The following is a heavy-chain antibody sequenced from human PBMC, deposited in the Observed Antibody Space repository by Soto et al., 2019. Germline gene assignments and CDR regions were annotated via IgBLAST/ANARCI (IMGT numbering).Heavy chain of an antibody. CDR3: ARDLSYGSLDFDY. D-gene: IGHD3-10*01. V-gene: IGHV3-33*01. J-gene: IGHJ4*02. CDR1: GFTFSGHG. CDR2: IWHDGSKQ. Sequence: VQLVESGGGVVQPGRSLRLSCAASGFTFSGHGMHWVRQAPGKGLEWVALIWHDGSKQNYADSVKGRFTISKDNSKNTLYLQMDSLRVEDTAVFYCARDLSYGSLDFDYWGQGTLVTVSS.